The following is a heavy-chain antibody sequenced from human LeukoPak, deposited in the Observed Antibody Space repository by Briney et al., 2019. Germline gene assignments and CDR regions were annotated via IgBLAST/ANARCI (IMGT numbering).Heavy chain of an antibody. V-gene: IGHV1-69*13. J-gene: IGHJ4*02. D-gene: IGHD3-9*01. CDR1: GGTFSSYA. CDR3: ARGSTYYDILTGSLDY. Sequence: SMKVSCKASGGTFSSYAISWVRQAPGQGLEWMGGIIPIFGTANYAQKFQGRVTITADESTSTAYMELSSLRSEDTAVYYCARGSTYYDILTGSLDYWGQGTLVTVSS. CDR2: IIPIFGTA.